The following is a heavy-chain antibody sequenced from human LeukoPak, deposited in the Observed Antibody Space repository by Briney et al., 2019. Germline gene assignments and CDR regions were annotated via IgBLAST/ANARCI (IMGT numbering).Heavy chain of an antibody. CDR3: AKHRYSSGWPQVPSQH. Sequence: GGSLRLSCAASGFTFSNYAMSWVRQAPGKGLEWVSVISGNGSSTSYADSVKGRFTISRDDSKDTLYLQMNGLRAGDTASYYCAKHRYSSGWPQVPSQHWGQGTLVTVSS. CDR2: ISGNGSST. V-gene: IGHV3-23*01. CDR1: GFTFSNYA. D-gene: IGHD3-22*01. J-gene: IGHJ1*01.